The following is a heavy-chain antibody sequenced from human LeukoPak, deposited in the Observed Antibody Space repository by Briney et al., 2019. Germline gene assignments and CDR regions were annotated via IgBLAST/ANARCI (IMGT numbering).Heavy chain of an antibody. Sequence: ESLPAPVKPTETLTLTGIFSVFSLSTSGIRVSWIHPPPGKALERLARIAWDDDKFYRPSLKTRPTISKYPSKNQVVITMTNMDPVDTATYYCARMAYSGNYWTSFDYWGQGTLVTVSS. D-gene: IGHD1-26*01. CDR1: VFSLSTSGIR. J-gene: IGHJ4*02. V-gene: IGHV2-70*04. CDR3: ARMAYSGNYWTSFDY. CDR2: IAWDDDK.